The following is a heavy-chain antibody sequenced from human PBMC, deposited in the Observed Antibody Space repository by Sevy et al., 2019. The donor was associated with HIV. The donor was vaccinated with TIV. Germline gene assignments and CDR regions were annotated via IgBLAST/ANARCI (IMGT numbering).Heavy chain of an antibody. D-gene: IGHD3-22*01. CDR2: IWYDGSNK. V-gene: IGHV3-33*01. CDR3: ARDRRFSYYYDSSGYYHGDAFDI. CDR1: GFTFSSYG. Sequence: GGSLRLSCAASGFTFSSYGMHWVRQAPGKGLEWVAVIWYDGSNKYYADSVKGRFTISRDNSKNTLYLQMNSLRAEDTAVYYGARDRRFSYYYDSSGYYHGDAFDIWGQGTMVTVSS. J-gene: IGHJ3*02.